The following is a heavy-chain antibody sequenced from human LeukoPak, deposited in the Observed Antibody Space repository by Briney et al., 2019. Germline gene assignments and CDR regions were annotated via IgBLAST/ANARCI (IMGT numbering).Heavy chain of an antibody. V-gene: IGHV4-39*01. CDR1: GGSISSSSYY. J-gene: IGHJ6*03. CDR2: IYYSGST. CDR3: ARRGRLAEGYYYYYYMDV. Sequence: SETLSLTCTVSGGSISSSSYYWGWIRQPPGKGLEWIGSIYYSGSTYYNPSLKSRVTISVDTSKNQFSLKLSSVTAADTAVYYCARRGRLAEGYYYYYYMDVWGKGTTVTISS. D-gene: IGHD3-9*01.